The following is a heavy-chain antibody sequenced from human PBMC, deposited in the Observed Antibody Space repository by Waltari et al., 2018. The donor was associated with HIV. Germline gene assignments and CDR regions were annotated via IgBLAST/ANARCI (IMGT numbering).Heavy chain of an antibody. V-gene: IGHV3-21*01. J-gene: IGHJ5*02. CDR1: GFSFRSYS. D-gene: IGHD2-15*01. CDR3: ARFDGGGSGVYH. CDR2: IDSGNSYL. Sequence: EVQLVESGGGLVKPGGSLILSCAASGFSFRSYSMSWVRQAPGKGLEWVSYIDSGNSYLNYADSVRGRFTISRDNAKNSLFLQLNSLRVEDTAFYYCARFDGGGSGVYHWGQGTLVTVSS.